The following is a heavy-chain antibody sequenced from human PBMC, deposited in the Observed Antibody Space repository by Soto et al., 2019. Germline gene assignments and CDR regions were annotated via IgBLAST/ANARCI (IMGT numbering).Heavy chain of an antibody. CDR2: IRNDGSDK. V-gene: IGHV3-33*01. CDR3: ARAPRMAPFDI. J-gene: IGHJ3*02. Sequence: VGSLRLSCAASGFIFSPYGIHWVRQAPGKGLEWVALIRNDGSDKYYAESVTGRFTISRDNSKNTVYLQMSSLRAEDTALYFCARAPRMAPFDIWGQGTMVTVSS. CDR1: GFIFSPYG.